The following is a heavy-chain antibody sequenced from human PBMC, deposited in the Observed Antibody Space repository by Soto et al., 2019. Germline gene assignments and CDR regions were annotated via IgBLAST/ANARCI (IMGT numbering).Heavy chain of an antibody. Sequence: LRLSCAASGFTFSSYAMHWVRQAPGKGLEWVAVISYDGSNKYYADSVKGRFTISRDNSKNTLYLQMNSLRAEDTAVYYCARDRLYSSSWYSYYYYYGMDVWGQGTTVTVSS. CDR2: ISYDGSNK. CDR1: GFTFSSYA. D-gene: IGHD6-13*01. V-gene: IGHV3-30-3*01. CDR3: ARDRLYSSSWYSYYYYYGMDV. J-gene: IGHJ6*02.